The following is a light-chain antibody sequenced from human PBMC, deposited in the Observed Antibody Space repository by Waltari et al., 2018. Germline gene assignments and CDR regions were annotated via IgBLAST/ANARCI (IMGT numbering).Light chain of an antibody. CDR3: QSADSSGTSWV. J-gene: IGLJ3*02. V-gene: IGLV3-25*03. Sequence: SYELTQPPSVSVSPGQTARITCSGDALPKQYAYWYQQKPGQAPVLVIYKDSERPSGSPERFSGSSSATTVTLTISGVQAEDEADYYCQSADSSGTSWVFGGGTKLTVL. CDR1: ALPKQY. CDR2: KDS.